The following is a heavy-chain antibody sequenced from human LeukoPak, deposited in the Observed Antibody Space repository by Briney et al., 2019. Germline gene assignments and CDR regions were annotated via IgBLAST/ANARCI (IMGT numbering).Heavy chain of an antibody. Sequence: GGSLRLSCAASGFSFSGYAMSWVRQVPGKGLECLANIKEDGSETYYADSVKGRFTISRDNPKNLLFLQINSLRVEDTAVYYCARETPRRGETRDGYRWGQGTLVTVSS. CDR2: IKEDGSET. CDR1: GFSFSGYA. CDR3: ARETPRRGETRDGYR. J-gene: IGHJ4*02. V-gene: IGHV3-7*01. D-gene: IGHD5-24*01.